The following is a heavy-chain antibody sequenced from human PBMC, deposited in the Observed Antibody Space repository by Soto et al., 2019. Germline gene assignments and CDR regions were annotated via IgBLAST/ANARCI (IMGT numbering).Heavy chain of an antibody. Sequence: ASVKVSCKASGSTFTSYDINWVRQATGQGLEWMGWMNPNSRNTGYAQKFQGRVTMTRNTSISTAYMELSSLRSEDTAVYYCATKSSGWSITTYYYYYGMDVWGQGTTVTVSS. D-gene: IGHD6-19*01. CDR2: MNPNSRNT. V-gene: IGHV1-8*01. CDR1: GSTFTSYD. J-gene: IGHJ6*02. CDR3: ATKSSGWSITTYYYYYGMDV.